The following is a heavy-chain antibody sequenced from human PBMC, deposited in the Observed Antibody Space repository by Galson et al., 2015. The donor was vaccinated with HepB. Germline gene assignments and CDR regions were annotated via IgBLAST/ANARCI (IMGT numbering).Heavy chain of an antibody. CDR2: INPSGGST. J-gene: IGHJ4*02. Sequence: SVKVSCKASGYTFTSYYMHWVRQAPGQGLEWMGIINPSGGSTSYAQKFQGRVTMTRDTSTSTVYMELSSLRSEDTAVYYCARPFGTAAAGTELRFWGQGTLVTVSS. CDR1: GYTFTSYY. CDR3: ARPFGTAAAGTELRF. D-gene: IGHD6-13*01. V-gene: IGHV1-46*03.